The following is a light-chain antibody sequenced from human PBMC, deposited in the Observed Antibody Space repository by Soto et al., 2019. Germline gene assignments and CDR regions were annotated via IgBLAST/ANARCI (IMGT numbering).Light chain of an antibody. CDR3: QQYNSYSWT. J-gene: IGKJ1*01. Sequence: DIQMTQSPSTLSASVGDRVTITCRASQSISSWLAWYQQKPGKAPKLLIYTASGLESGVPSRFSGSGSGTDFTLTSSSLQPDDFATYYCQQYNSYSWTFGQGTKVEIK. CDR2: TAS. V-gene: IGKV1-5*03. CDR1: QSISSW.